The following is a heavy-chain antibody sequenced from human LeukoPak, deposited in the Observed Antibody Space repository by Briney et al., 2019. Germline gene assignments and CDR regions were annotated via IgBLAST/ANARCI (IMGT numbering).Heavy chain of an antibody. CDR2: INHSGST. D-gene: IGHD6-13*01. V-gene: IGHV4-34*01. J-gene: IGHJ4*02. CDR1: GGSFSGYY. Sequence: NPSETLSLTCTVSGGSFSGYYWSWIRQPPGKGLEWIGEINHSGSTNYNPSLKSRVTISVDTSKNQFSLKLSSVTAADTAVYYCASGRQLVHFDYWGQGTLVTVSS. CDR3: ASGRQLVHFDY.